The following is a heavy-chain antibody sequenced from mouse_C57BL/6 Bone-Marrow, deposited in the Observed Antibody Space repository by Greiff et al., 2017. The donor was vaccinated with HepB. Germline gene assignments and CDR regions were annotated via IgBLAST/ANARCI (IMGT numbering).Heavy chain of an antibody. J-gene: IGHJ1*03. Sequence: EVKLMESGGGLVQPGGSLKLSCAASGFTFSDYGMAWVRQAPRKGPEWVAFISNLAYSSYYADTVTGRFTISRENAKNTLYLEMSSLRSEDTAMYYCARLFITTVVSYWYFDVWGTGTTVTVSS. CDR2: ISNLAYSS. D-gene: IGHD1-1*01. CDR3: ARLFITTVVSYWYFDV. V-gene: IGHV5-15*01. CDR1: GFTFSDYG.